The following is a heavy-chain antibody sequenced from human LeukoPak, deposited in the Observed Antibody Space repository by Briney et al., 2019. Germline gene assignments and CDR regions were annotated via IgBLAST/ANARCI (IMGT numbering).Heavy chain of an antibody. V-gene: IGHV3-48*04. Sequence: GGSLRLSCAASGFTLSSYSMNWVRQAPGKGLEWVSYISSTGSTIYYADSVKGRFTISRDNAKNSLYLQMSSLRAEDMGVYYCASFLKTWGQGTLVTVSS. CDR1: GFTLSSYS. J-gene: IGHJ4*02. CDR2: ISSTGSTI. CDR3: ASFLKT.